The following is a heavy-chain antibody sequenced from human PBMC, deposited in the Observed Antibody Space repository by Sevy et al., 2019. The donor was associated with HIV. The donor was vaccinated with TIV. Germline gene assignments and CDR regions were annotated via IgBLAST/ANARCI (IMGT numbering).Heavy chain of an antibody. CDR3: ARGGDDYVWGSDPNYYYYGMDV. J-gene: IGHJ6*02. D-gene: IGHD3-16*02. Sequence: ASVKVSCKASGGTFSSYAISWVRQAPGQGLEWMGGIIPIFGTENYAQKFQGRVTITADESTSTAYMELRSLRSEDTAVYYCARGGDDYVWGSDPNYYYYGMDVWGQGTTVTVSS. CDR1: GGTFSSYA. CDR2: IIPIFGTE. V-gene: IGHV1-69*13.